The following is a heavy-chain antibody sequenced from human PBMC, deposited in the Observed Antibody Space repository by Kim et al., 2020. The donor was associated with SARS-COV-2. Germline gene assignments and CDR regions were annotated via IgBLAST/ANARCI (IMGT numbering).Heavy chain of an antibody. CDR1: GVSISSSSHY. CDR3: GRVKQDFYESTGFWVGWVDV. J-gene: IGHJ6*02. CDR2: INSGGGP. Sequence: SQTLSLTCNVAGVSISSSSHYWGWIRQPPGKGLEWIGSINSGGGPYYNPSLESRVIISIDMSKNQFTLNLSSVTAADTAVYYCGRVKQDFYESTGFWVGWVDVWGQGTTVTVS. D-gene: IGHD3-22*01. V-gene: IGHV4-39*06.